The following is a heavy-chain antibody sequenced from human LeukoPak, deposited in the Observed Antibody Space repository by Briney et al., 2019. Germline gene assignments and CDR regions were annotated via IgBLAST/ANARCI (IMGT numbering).Heavy chain of an antibody. CDR3: ARYYYYDSSGITGEFDY. D-gene: IGHD3-22*01. Sequence: GGSLRLSCAASGFTFDDYGMSWVRQAPGKGLEWVSGINWNGGSTGYADSVKGRFTISRDNAKNSLYLQMNSLRAEDTALYHCARYYYYDSSGITGEFDYWGQGTLVTVSS. J-gene: IGHJ4*02. CDR1: GFTFDDYG. CDR2: INWNGGST. V-gene: IGHV3-20*01.